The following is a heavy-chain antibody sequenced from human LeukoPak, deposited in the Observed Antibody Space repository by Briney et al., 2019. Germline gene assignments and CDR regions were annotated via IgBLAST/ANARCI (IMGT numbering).Heavy chain of an antibody. CDR1: GFTFRNYW. J-gene: IGHJ3*02. Sequence: PGGSLRLSCAASGFTFRNYWMSWVRQAPGKGLEWVANIKDDGSAKYYVDSVKGRFTISRDNAENSLYLQMNSLRAEDTAVYYCARYILYHGAFDIWGQGTFVIVSS. CDR2: IKDDGSAK. CDR3: ARYILYHGAFDI. V-gene: IGHV3-7*01. D-gene: IGHD2-8*01.